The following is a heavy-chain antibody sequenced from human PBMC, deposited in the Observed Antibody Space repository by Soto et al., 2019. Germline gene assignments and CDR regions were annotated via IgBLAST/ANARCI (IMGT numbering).Heavy chain of an antibody. V-gene: IGHV1-69*13. Sequence: ASVKVSCKASGGTFSSYAISWVRQAPGQGLEWMGGIIPIFGTANYAQKFQGRVTITADESTSTAYVELSSLRSEDTAVYYCARDSTYDSRGATLLRLLNAFDIWGQGTMVTVSS. CDR2: IIPIFGTA. J-gene: IGHJ3*02. D-gene: IGHD3-22*01. CDR3: ARDSTYDSRGATLLRLLNAFDI. CDR1: GGTFSSYA.